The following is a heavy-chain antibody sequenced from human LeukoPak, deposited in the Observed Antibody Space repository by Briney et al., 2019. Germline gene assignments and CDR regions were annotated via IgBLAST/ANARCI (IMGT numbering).Heavy chain of an antibody. Sequence: AGGSLRLSCAASGFTFSSYSMNWVRQAPGKGLEWVSYISSSSSTIYYADSVKGRFTISRDNAKNSLYLQMNSLRAEDTAVYYCASGRGYSQVVVAAPGGYWGQGTLVTVPS. CDR3: ASGRGYSQVVVAAPGGY. D-gene: IGHD6-13*01. V-gene: IGHV3-48*01. CDR2: ISSSSSTI. CDR1: GFTFSSYS. J-gene: IGHJ4*02.